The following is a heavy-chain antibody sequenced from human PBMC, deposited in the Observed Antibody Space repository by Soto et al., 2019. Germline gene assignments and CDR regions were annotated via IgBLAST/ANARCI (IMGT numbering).Heavy chain of an antibody. CDR3: ARPPYGSGDRVRMDV. V-gene: IGHV1-69*13. Sequence: GASVKVSCKASGGTFSSYAISWVRQAPGQGLEWMGGIIPIFGTANYAQKFQGRVTITADESTSTAYMELSSLRSEDTAVYYCARPPYGSGDRVRMDVWGQGTTVTVSS. CDR2: IIPIFGTA. J-gene: IGHJ6*02. D-gene: IGHD3-10*01. CDR1: GGTFSSYA.